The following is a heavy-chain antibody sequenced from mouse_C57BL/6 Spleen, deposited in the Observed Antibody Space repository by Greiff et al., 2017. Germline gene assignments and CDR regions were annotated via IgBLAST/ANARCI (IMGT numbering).Heavy chain of an antibody. V-gene: IGHV5-16*01. J-gene: IGHJ4*01. Sequence: EVNVVDSEGGLVQPGSSMKLSCTASGFTFSDYYMAWVRQVPEKGLEWVANINYDGSSTYYLDSLKSRFIISRDNAKNILYLQMSSLKSEDTATYYCAAKGDAMDYWGQGTSVTVSS. CDR2: INYDGSST. CDR3: AAKGDAMDY. CDR1: GFTFSDYY.